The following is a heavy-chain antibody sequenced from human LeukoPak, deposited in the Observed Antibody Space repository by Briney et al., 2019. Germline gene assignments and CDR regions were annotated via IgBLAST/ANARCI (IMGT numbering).Heavy chain of an antibody. Sequence: PGGSLRLSCAASGFTFSSYSMNWVRQAPGKGLEWVSSISSSSSYIYYADSVKGRFTISRDNAKNSLYLQMNSLRAEDTAVYYCARSYCSGGSCYSIYFDYWGQGTLVTVSS. D-gene: IGHD2-15*01. CDR3: ARSYCSGGSCYSIYFDY. CDR2: ISSSSSYI. J-gene: IGHJ4*02. CDR1: GFTFSSYS. V-gene: IGHV3-21*01.